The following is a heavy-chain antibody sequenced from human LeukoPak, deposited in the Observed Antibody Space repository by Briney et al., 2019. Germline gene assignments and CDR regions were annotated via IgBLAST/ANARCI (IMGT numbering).Heavy chain of an antibody. CDR3: ARDRYGDHDYYYGMDV. V-gene: IGHV3-33*01. CDR1: RFTFSNYG. CDR2: KWYDGSSK. D-gene: IGHD4-17*01. Sequence: GWSLRLSCAASRFTFSNYGMHWVRQAPGKGLEWVAVKWYDGSSKYYAAFVKGRFTISRDNSKNTLYLQMNSLRAEDTAVYYCARDRYGDHDYYYGMDVWGQGTTVTVSS. J-gene: IGHJ6*01.